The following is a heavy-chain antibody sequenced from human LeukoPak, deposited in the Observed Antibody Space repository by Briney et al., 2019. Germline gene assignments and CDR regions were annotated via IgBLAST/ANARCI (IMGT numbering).Heavy chain of an antibody. J-gene: IGHJ3*02. CDR2: ISGSGGST. V-gene: IGHV3-23*01. Sequence: GGSLRLSCAASGFTFSSYAMSWVRQAPGKGLEWVSAISGSGGSTYYADSVKGRFTISRDNSKNTLYLQMSSLRAEDTAVYYCAKGGAGVYNWNYAAFDIWGQGTMVTVSS. D-gene: IGHD1-7*01. CDR1: GFTFSSYA. CDR3: AKGGAGVYNWNYAAFDI.